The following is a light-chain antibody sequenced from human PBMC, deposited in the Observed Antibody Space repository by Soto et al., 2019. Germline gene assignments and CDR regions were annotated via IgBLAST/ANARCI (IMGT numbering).Light chain of an antibody. CDR2: DAS. CDR1: QRISGY. CDR3: QQRSNLPWT. J-gene: IGKJ1*01. V-gene: IGKV3-11*01. Sequence: DIVLTQSPATLYLSPGQRATLSCRARQRISGYLAWYQQKPGQAPRLLIYDASNRATGIPVRFSGSGSGTDYTLTVSSLEPEDFAVYYCQQRSNLPWTFGQGTKVDIK.